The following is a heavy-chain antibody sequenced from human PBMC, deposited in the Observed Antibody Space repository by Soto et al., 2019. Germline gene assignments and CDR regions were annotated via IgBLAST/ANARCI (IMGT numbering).Heavy chain of an antibody. Sequence: TLSLTCSVSGDCISNLDYFWAWIRQPPGQALEYIGYIYKSATTYYNPSFESRVAISVDTSKSRFSLNVTSVTAADTAVYFCARGRYCLTGRCFPNWFDSWGQGALVTASS. CDR1: GDCISNLDYF. V-gene: IGHV4-30-4*01. CDR2: IYKSATT. J-gene: IGHJ5*01. CDR3: ARGRYCLTGRCFPNWFDS. D-gene: IGHD7-27*01.